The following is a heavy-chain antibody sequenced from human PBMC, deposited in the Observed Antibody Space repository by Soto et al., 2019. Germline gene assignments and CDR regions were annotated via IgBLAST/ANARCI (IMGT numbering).Heavy chain of an antibody. D-gene: IGHD1-1*01. Sequence: QVQLVQSGAEVKKPGASVKDSCKASGYTFTGYYMHSVRQAPGQGLEWMGWINPNSGGTNYAQKLQGWVTITRGTSVSTACMELSRLRSDDTAVYYCAREDNWNDVRFGYWGQGSLLTVSS. V-gene: IGHV1-2*04. CDR1: GYTFTGYY. J-gene: IGHJ4*02. CDR2: INPNSGGT. CDR3: AREDNWNDVRFGY.